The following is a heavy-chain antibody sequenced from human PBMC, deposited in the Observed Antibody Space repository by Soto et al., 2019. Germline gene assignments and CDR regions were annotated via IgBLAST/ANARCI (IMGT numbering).Heavy chain of an antibody. D-gene: IGHD6-19*01. CDR3: AKDLNLYSSGWYPGSYYYYGMDV. J-gene: IGHJ6*02. V-gene: IGHV3-30*18. CDR1: GFTFSSYG. CDR2: ISYDGSNK. Sequence: GGSLRLSCAVSGFTFSSYGMHWVRQAPGKGLEWVAVISYDGSNKYYADSVKGRFTISRDNSKNTLYLQMNSLRAEDTAVYYCAKDLNLYSSGWYPGSYYYYGMDVWGQGTSVTVSS.